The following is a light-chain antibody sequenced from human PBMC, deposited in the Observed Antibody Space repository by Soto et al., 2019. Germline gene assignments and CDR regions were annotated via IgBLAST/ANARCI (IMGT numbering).Light chain of an antibody. CDR3: SSLTTSITYV. V-gene: IGLV2-14*03. J-gene: IGLJ1*01. CDR2: DVI. Sequence: QSALTQPASVSGSPGQSITISCTGTSSDVGAYTHVCWYQQHPRKAPKLIIFDVINRPSGVSDRFSGSKSGNTASLTISGLQAEDEADYYCSSLTTSITYVFGTGTKLTVL. CDR1: SSDVGAYTH.